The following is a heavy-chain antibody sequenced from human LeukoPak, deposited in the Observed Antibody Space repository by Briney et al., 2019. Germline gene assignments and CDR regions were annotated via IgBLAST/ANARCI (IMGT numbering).Heavy chain of an antibody. Sequence: GESLKISCKGSGYTFTSYWIGWVRQMPGKGLEWMGVIYPGDSDARYSPSFQGQVTISADKPISTAYLQWSSLKASDSAIYYCARKYTITTKFDYWGQGTLVTVSS. V-gene: IGHV5-51*01. D-gene: IGHD1-1*01. J-gene: IGHJ4*02. CDR2: IYPGDSDA. CDR3: ARKYTITTKFDY. CDR1: GYTFTSYW.